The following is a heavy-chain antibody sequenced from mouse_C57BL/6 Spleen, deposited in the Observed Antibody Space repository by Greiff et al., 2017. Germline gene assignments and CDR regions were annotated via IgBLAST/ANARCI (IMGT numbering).Heavy chain of an antibody. V-gene: IGHV1-69*01. J-gene: IGHJ3*01. D-gene: IGHD1-1*01. CDR3: ARQATEGAY. CDR2: IDPSDSYT. Sequence: QVQLQQSGAELVMPGASVKLSCKASGYTFTSYWMHWVKQRPGQGLEWIGEIDPSDSYTNYNQKFKGKSTLTVDKASSTAYMQLSSLTSEDSAVYYCARQATEGAYWGQGTLVTVSA. CDR1: GYTFTSYW.